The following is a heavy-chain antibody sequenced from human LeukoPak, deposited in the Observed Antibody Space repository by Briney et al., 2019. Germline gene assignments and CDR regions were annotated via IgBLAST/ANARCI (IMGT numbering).Heavy chain of an antibody. J-gene: IGHJ4*02. CDR2: ISPDGSTT. CDR3: ARGVGGSSDY. D-gene: IGHD1-26*01. Sequence: GGSLRLSCAASEFTFSRYWMHWVRQAPGKGLMWVSRISPDGSTTLYADSVKGRFTISRDNAKNTLYLQMNSLRAEDTAVYYCARGVGGSSDYWGQGTLVTVSS. V-gene: IGHV3-74*03. CDR1: EFTFSRYW.